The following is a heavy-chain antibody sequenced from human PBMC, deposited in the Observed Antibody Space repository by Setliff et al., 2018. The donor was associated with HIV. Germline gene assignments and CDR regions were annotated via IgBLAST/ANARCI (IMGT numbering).Heavy chain of an antibody. Sequence: GASVKVSCKASGYTFTTYYMHWVRQAPGQGLEWMAVINPSVGSTNFAQMFQGRVTMTRDTSTSTVYMELSSLRSEDTAVYYCARDPLGGDGPFDYWGQGTLVTVSS. V-gene: IGHV1-46*01. CDR1: GYTFTTYY. CDR3: ARDPLGGDGPFDY. D-gene: IGHD2-21*02. CDR2: INPSVGST. J-gene: IGHJ4*02.